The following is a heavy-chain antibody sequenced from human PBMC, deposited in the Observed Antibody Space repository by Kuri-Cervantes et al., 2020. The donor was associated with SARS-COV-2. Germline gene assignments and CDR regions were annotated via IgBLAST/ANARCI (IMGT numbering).Heavy chain of an antibody. CDR1: GGSVSSGSYY. CDR3: ARDDFRTANPPLAGY. J-gene: IGHJ4*02. Sequence: SETLSLTCTVSGGSVSSGSYYWSWIRQPPGKGLEWIGYIYYSGSTNYNPSLKSRVTISVDTSKNQFSLNLSSVTAADTAVYYCARDDFRTANPPLAGYWGQGTLVTVSS. D-gene: IGHD3/OR15-3a*01. V-gene: IGHV4-61*01. CDR2: IYYSGST.